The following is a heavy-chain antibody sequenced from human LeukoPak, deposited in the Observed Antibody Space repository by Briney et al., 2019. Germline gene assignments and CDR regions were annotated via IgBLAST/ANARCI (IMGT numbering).Heavy chain of an antibody. CDR1: GFSFSTYG. D-gene: IGHD6-13*01. Sequence: GGSLRLSCVASGFSFSTYGMHWVRQAPGEGLEWVAVIWNDGSNKYYADSVKGRFTISRDNSKNSLYLQMNSLRAEDTAVYYCAREWQQLDYWGQGTLVTVSS. J-gene: IGHJ4*02. CDR2: IWNDGSNK. CDR3: AREWQQLDY. V-gene: IGHV3-33*01.